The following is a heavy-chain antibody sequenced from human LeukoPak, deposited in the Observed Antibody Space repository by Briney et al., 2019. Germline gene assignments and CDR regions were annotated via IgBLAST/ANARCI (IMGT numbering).Heavy chain of an antibody. J-gene: IGHJ3*02. Sequence: GGSLRLSCAASGFTFNNYAMSWVRQAPGKGLEWVSVISGSGGSTYYADSVKGRSTISRDNSKNTLSLQMNSLRAEDTAVYYCAKPREGWLVDAFDIWGQGTMVTVSS. CDR2: ISGSGGST. D-gene: IGHD5-24*01. V-gene: IGHV3-23*01. CDR3: AKPREGWLVDAFDI. CDR1: GFTFNNYA.